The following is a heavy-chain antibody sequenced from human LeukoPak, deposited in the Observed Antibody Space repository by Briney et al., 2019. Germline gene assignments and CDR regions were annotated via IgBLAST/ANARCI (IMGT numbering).Heavy chain of an antibody. CDR3: ATGYDILTGYVY. D-gene: IGHD3-9*01. V-gene: IGHV1-24*01. CDR2: FDPEDGET. J-gene: IGHJ4*02. Sequence: ASVKVSCKVSGYTLTELSMHWVRQAPGKGLEWMGGFDPEDGETIYAQKFQGRVTMTEDTSTDTAYMELSSLRSEDTAVYYCATGYDILTGYVYWGQGTLVTVSS. CDR1: GYTLTELS.